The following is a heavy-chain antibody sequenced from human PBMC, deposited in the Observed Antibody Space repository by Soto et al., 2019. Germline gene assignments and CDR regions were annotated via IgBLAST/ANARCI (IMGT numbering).Heavy chain of an antibody. CDR1: GFTFSSYS. J-gene: IGHJ4*02. CDR2: ISSSSSYI. CDR3: ARDGSGWYLVDY. D-gene: IGHD6-19*01. Sequence: GGSLRLSCAASGFTFSSYSMNWVRQAPGKGLEWVSSISSSSSYIYYADSVKGRFTISRDNAKNSLYLQMNSLRAEDTAVYYCARDGSGWYLVDYWGQGTLVTVS. V-gene: IGHV3-21*01.